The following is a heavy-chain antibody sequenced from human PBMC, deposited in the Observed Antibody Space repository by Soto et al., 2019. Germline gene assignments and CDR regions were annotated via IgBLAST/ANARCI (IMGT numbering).Heavy chain of an antibody. CDR2: IWYDGSNK. V-gene: IGHV3-33*01. CDR1: GFTFSSYG. J-gene: IGHJ6*02. D-gene: IGHD1-26*01. CDR3: ARDKRELPPSGMDV. Sequence: QVQLVESGGGVVQPGRSLRLSCAASGFTFSSYGMHWVRQAPGKGLEWVAVIWYDGSNKYYADSVKGRFTISRDNSKNTLYLQRNSLRAEDTAVYYCARDKRELPPSGMDVWGQGTTVTVSS.